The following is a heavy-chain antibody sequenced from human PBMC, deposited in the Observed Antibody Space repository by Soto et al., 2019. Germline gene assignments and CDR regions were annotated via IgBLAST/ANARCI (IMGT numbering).Heavy chain of an antibody. CDR2: ISYDGSNK. CDR3: ARVDSGYSYGQGMDV. J-gene: IGHJ6*02. Sequence: LRLSCAASGFTFSSYAMHWVRQAPGKGLEWVAVISYDGSNKYYADSVKGRFTISRDNSKNTLYLQMNSLRAEDTAVYYCARVDSGYSYGQGMDVWGQGTTVTVSS. CDR1: GFTFSSYA. V-gene: IGHV3-30-3*01. D-gene: IGHD5-18*01.